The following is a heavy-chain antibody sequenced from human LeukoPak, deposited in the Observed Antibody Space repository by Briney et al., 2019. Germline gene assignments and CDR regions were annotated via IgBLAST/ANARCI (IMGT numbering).Heavy chain of an antibody. D-gene: IGHD1-7*01. J-gene: IGHJ4*02. CDR3: AGDWGAGRNYYFDY. CDR1: GGTFSSYA. Sequence: SVKVSCKASGGTFSSYAISWVRQAPGQGLEWMGGIIPIFGTANYAQKFQGRVTITTDESTSTAYMELSSLRSEDTAVYYCAGDWGAGRNYYFDYWGQGTLVTVSS. CDR2: IIPIFGTA. V-gene: IGHV1-69*05.